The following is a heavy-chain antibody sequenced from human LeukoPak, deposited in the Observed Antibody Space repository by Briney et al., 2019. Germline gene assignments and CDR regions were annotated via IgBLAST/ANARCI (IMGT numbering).Heavy chain of an antibody. D-gene: IGHD3-9*01. V-gene: IGHV3-30*18. CDR1: GFTFSSYG. CDR3: AKDLGVRYFDWLIPGSDY. J-gene: IGHJ4*02. CDR2: ISYDGSNK. Sequence: GGSLRLSCAASGFTFSSYGMHWVRQAPGKGLEWVAVISYDGSNKYHADSVKGRFTISRDNSKNTLYLQMNSLRAEDTAVYYYAKDLGVRYFDWLIPGSDYWGQGTLVTVSS.